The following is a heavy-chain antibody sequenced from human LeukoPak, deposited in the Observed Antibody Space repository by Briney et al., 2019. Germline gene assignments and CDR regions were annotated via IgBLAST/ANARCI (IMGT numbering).Heavy chain of an antibody. D-gene: IGHD1-26*01. CDR3: AKDESGSPGA. CDR1: GFTFDDYA. J-gene: IGHJ4*02. CDR2: ISWNSGSI. V-gene: IGHV3-9*01. Sequence: GRSLRLSCAASGFTFDDYAMHWVRQAPGKGLEWVSGISWNSGSIGYADSVKGRFTISRDNAKNSLYLQMNSLRAEDTALYYCAKDESGSPGARGQGTLVTVSS.